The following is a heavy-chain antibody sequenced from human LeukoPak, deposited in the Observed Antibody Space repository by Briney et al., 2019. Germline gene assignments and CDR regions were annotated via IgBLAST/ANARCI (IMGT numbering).Heavy chain of an antibody. CDR3: ARAGIAVAGTLGY. CDR2: IWYDGSNK. CDR1: GFTFSSYG. D-gene: IGHD6-19*01. J-gene: IGHJ4*02. V-gene: IGHV3-33*01. Sequence: GSLRLSCAASGFTFSSYGMHWVRQAPSKGLEWVAVIWYDGSNKYYADSVKGRFTISRDNSKNTLYLQMNSLRAEDTAVYYCARAGIAVAGTLGYWGQGTLVTVSP.